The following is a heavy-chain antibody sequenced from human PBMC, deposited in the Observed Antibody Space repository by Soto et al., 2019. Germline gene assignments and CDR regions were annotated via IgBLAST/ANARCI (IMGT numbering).Heavy chain of an antibody. Sequence: PSETLSLTCTVSGSSISSYYWSWIRQPPGKGLEWIGYIYYTGTTTYNPSIKSRVTISVDSSKNQFSLNLTSVSAADTAVYYCARLGGFYQSLDSWGQGTLVTVS. D-gene: IGHD3-22*01. V-gene: IGHV4-59*08. CDR2: IYYTGTT. CDR1: GSSISSYY. CDR3: ARLGGFYQSLDS. J-gene: IGHJ5*01.